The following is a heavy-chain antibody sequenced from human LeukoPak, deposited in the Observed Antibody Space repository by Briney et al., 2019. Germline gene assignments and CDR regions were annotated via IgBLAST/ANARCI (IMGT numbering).Heavy chain of an antibody. CDR3: ATDRHIYDSSGYRAFDY. CDR1: GYTLTELS. CDR2: FDPEDGET. V-gene: IGHV1-24*01. Sequence: ASVKVSCKVSGYTLTELSMHWVRQAPGKGLEWMGGFDPEDGETIYAQRFQGRVTMTEDTSTDTAYMELSSLRSEDTAVYYCATDRHIYDSSGYRAFDYWGQGTLVTVSS. D-gene: IGHD3-22*01. J-gene: IGHJ4*02.